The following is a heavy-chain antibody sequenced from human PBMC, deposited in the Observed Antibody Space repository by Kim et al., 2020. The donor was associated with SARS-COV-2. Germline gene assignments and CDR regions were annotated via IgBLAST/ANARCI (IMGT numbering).Heavy chain of an antibody. J-gene: IGHJ4*02. D-gene: IGHD3-16*01. CDR1: GFTFSSYS. CDR2: ITSSSGYI. V-gene: IGHV3-21*01. CDR3: VRDIGADDDTLAPD. Sequence: GGSLSLSCAASGFTFSSYSMNWVRQAPGKGLEWVSSITSSSGYIYYADSVKGRFTISRDNAKNSLFLQMNSLRAEDTAVYYCVRDIGADDDTLAPDWGQGTLVTVSS.